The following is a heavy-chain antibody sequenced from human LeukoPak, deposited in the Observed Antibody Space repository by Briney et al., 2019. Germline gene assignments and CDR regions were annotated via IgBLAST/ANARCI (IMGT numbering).Heavy chain of an antibody. V-gene: IGHV4-59*01. Sequence: KPSETLSLTCTVSGGSISSNYWSWIRQPPGKGLVWIGYIYYSGSTNYNPSLKSRVTISVDASKNQFSLKLSSVTAADTAVYYCARGISTVTEYYFDYWGQGTLVTVSS. CDR3: ARGISTVTEYYFDY. CDR2: IYYSGST. D-gene: IGHD4-17*01. CDR1: GGSISSNY. J-gene: IGHJ4*02.